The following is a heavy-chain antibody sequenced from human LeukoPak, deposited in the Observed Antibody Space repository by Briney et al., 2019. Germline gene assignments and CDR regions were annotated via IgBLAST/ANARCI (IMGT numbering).Heavy chain of an antibody. V-gene: IGHV1-69*13. J-gene: IGHJ4*02. CDR2: IIPIFGTA. Sequence: SVKVSYKASGGTFSSYAISWVRQAPGQGLEWMGGIIPIFGTANYAQKFQGRVTITADESTSTAYMELSSLRSEDTAVYYCARVDTAMVSFDYWGQGTLVTVSS. CDR3: ARVDTAMVSFDY. D-gene: IGHD5-18*01. CDR1: GGTFSSYA.